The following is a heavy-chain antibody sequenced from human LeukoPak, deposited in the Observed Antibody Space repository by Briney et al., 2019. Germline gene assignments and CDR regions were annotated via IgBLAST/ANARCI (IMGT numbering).Heavy chain of an antibody. CDR3: AELGITMIGGV. J-gene: IGHJ6*04. V-gene: IGHV3-48*03. Sequence: PGGSLRLSCAASGFTFSSYGMNWVRQAPGKGLEWVSYISSSGSTILYADSVKGRFTISRDNAKNSLFLQMNSLRAGDTAVYYCAELGITMIGGVWGKGTTVTISS. D-gene: IGHD3-10*02. CDR2: ISSSGSTI. CDR1: GFTFSSYG.